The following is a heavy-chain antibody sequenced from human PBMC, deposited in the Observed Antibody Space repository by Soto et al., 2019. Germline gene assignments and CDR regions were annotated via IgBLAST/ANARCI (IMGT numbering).Heavy chain of an antibody. CDR3: ARDEGGSYWANAFDI. V-gene: IGHV1-69*06. CDR1: GGTFSSYA. J-gene: IGHJ3*02. D-gene: IGHD1-26*01. CDR2: IIPIFGTA. Sequence: SVKVSCKASGGTFSSYAISWVRQAPGQGLEWMGGIIPIFGTANYAQKFQGRVTITADKSTSTAYMELSSLRSEDTAVYYCARDEGGSYWANAFDIWGQGTMVTVSS.